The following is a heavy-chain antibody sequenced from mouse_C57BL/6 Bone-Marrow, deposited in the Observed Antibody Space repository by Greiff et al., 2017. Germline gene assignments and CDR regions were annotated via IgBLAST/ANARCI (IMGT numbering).Heavy chain of an antibody. CDR3: ARGGLRRYFDY. CDR1: GYAFTNYL. D-gene: IGHD2-4*01. J-gene: IGHJ2*01. V-gene: IGHV1-54*01. CDR2: INPGSGGT. Sequence: VKLQESGAELVRPGTSVKVSCKASGYAFTNYLIEWVKQRPGQGLEWIGVINPGSGGTNYNEKFKGKATLTADKSSSTAYMQLSSLTSEDSAVYFCARGGLRRYFDYWGQGTTLTVSS.